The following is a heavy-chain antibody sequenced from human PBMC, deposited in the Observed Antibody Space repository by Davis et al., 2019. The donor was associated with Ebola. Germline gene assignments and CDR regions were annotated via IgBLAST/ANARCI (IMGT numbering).Heavy chain of an antibody. CDR2: ISAYNGNT. V-gene: IGHV1-18*04. CDR1: GYTFTSYG. Sequence: ASVKVSCKASGYTFTSYGISWVRQAPGQGLEWMGWISAYNGNTNYAQKLQGRVTMTTDTSTSTAYMELRSLRSDDTAVYYCARDRALCSGGSCYSGNFDYWGQGTLVTVSS. D-gene: IGHD2-15*01. J-gene: IGHJ4*02. CDR3: ARDRALCSGGSCYSGNFDY.